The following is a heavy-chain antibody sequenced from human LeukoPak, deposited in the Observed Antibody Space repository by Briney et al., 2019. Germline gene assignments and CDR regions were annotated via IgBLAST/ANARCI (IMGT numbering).Heavy chain of an antibody. CDR3: ARDTDYDSSEGNWFDP. D-gene: IGHD3-22*01. J-gene: IGHJ5*02. V-gene: IGHV3-23*01. Sequence: GGSLRLSCAASGFTFSGFAMSWVRRTPGKGLEWVSGISGSGDNTLYADSVKGRFTISRDNSKNTLYLEMNSLRSEDTAVYYCARDTDYDSSEGNWFDPWGQGTLVTVSS. CDR2: ISGSGDNT. CDR1: GFTFSGFA.